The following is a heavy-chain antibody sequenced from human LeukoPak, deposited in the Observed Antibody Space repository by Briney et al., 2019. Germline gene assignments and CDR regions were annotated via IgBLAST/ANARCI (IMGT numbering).Heavy chain of an antibody. CDR2: INHSGST. V-gene: IGHV4-34*01. CDR3: ARRKGGGYYDFWSSSKREL. D-gene: IGHD3-3*01. J-gene: IGHJ4*02. CDR1: GGSFSGYY. Sequence: SETLSLTCAVYGGSFSGYYWSWIRQPPGKGLEWIGEINHSGSTYYNPSLKSRVTISVDTSKNQFSLKLSSVTAADTAVYYCARRKGGGYYDFWSSSKRELWGQGTLVTVSS.